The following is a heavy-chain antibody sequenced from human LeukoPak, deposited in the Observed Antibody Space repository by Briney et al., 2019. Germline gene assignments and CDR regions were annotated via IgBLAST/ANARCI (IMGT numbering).Heavy chain of an antibody. Sequence: PSETLSLTCTVSGGSTSSSSYYWGWIRQPPGKGLEWIGSIYYSGSTYYNPSLKSRVTISVDTSKNQFSPKLSSVTAADTAVYYCARLDGGKGGFDYWGQGTLVTVSS. CDR1: GGSTSSSSYY. CDR3: ARLDGGKGGFDY. CDR2: IYYSGST. V-gene: IGHV4-39*01. D-gene: IGHD4-23*01. J-gene: IGHJ4*02.